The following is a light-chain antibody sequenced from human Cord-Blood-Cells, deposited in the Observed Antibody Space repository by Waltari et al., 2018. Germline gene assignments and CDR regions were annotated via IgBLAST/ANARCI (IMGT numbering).Light chain of an antibody. CDR2: GNS. CDR3: QSYDSSLSGYV. J-gene: IGLJ1*01. CDR1: SSNIGAGYD. V-gene: IGLV1-40*01. Sequence: QSVLTQPPSVSGAPGQRVTISCPGSSSNIGAGYDVHWYQQLPGTAPKLLIYGNSNRPSGVPDRFSGSKSGTSASLAITGLQAKDEADYYCQSYDSSLSGYVFGTGTKVTVL.